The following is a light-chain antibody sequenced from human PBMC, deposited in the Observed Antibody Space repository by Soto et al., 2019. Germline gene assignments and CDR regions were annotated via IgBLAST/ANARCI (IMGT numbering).Light chain of an antibody. CDR1: SSDVGGYNY. Sequence: QSALTQPASVSGSPGQSITISCTGTSSDVGGYNYVSWYQQHPGKAPKLMIYEVSNRPSGVSNRFSGSKSGNTASLTISGLQAEDEADYSCSSYTSSSPLVFGGGPKLTVL. CDR2: EVS. J-gene: IGLJ3*02. CDR3: SSYTSSSPLV. V-gene: IGLV2-14*01.